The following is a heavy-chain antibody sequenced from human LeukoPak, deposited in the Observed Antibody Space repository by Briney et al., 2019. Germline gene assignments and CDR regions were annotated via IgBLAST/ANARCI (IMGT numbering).Heavy chain of an antibody. Sequence: SETLCLTCTLSGGSISSYYWSWIRQPPGPGLEWIGYIYYSVSTNYNPSLKSRVTISVDTSKNQFSLKLSSVTAADTAVYYCARGGEWASSSWYYFDYWGQGTLVTVSS. CDR3: ARGGEWASSSWYYFDY. CDR1: GGSISSYY. D-gene: IGHD6-13*01. V-gene: IGHV4-59*08. J-gene: IGHJ4*02. CDR2: IYYSVST.